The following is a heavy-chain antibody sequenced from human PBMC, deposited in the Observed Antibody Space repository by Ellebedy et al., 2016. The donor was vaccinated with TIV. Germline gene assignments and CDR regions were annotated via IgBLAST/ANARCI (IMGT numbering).Heavy chain of an antibody. CDR2: ISDSGSTT. CDR3: VRGDPVESGSIDY. V-gene: IGHV3-23*01. Sequence: GESLKISCAASGFTFSPYAMAWVRQAPGKGLEWVSAISDSGSTTYYADSVKGRFTISRDNSKNTLYLRMDSLRAGDTAVYYCVRGDPVESGSIDYWGQGTRVTVSS. D-gene: IGHD3-22*01. CDR1: GFTFSPYA. J-gene: IGHJ4*02.